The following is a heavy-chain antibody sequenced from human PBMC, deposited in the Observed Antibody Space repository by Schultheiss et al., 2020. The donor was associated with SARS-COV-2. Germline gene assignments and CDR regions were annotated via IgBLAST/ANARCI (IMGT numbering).Heavy chain of an antibody. Sequence: GGSLRLSCAASGFTFSSYAMHWVRQAPGKGLEWVADIKCDGSNKYYADSVKGRFTISRDNSKNTLYLQMNSLRAEDTAVYYCANLYSSGWYGDNYGMDVWGQGTTVTVSS. D-gene: IGHD6-19*01. CDR1: GFTFSSYA. V-gene: IGHV3-30*04. CDR3: ANLYSSGWYGDNYGMDV. J-gene: IGHJ6*02. CDR2: IKCDGSNK.